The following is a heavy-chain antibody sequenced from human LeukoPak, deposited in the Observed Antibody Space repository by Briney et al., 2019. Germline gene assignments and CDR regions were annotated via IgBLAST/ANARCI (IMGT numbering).Heavy chain of an antibody. J-gene: IGHJ4*02. CDR3: ARMVTPLSPFDY. D-gene: IGHD5-18*01. V-gene: IGHV3-11*04. CDR2: ISSSGSTI. CDR1: GFTFSDYY. Sequence: GGSLRLSCAASGFTFSDYYMSWIRQAPGKGLEWVSYISSSGSTIYYADSVKGRFTISRDNAKNSLYLQMDSLRAGDTAVYYCARMVTPLSPFDYWGQGTLVTVSS.